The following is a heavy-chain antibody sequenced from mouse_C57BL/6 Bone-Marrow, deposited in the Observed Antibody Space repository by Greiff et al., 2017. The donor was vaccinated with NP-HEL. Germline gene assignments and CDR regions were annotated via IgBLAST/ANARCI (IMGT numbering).Heavy chain of an antibody. V-gene: IGHV1-26*01. J-gene: IGHJ1*03. CDR3: ARSRYYGSSRYFDV. CDR1: GYTFTDYY. D-gene: IGHD1-1*01. CDR2: INPNNGGT. Sequence: EVQLQQSGPELVKPGASVKISCKASGYTFTDYYMNWVKQSHGKSLEWIGDINPNNGGTSYNQKFKGKATLTVDKSSSTAYMELRSLTSEDSAVYYCARSRYYGSSRYFDVWGTGTTVTVAS.